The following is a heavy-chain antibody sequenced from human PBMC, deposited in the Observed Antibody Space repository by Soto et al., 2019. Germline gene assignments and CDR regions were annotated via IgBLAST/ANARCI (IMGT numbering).Heavy chain of an antibody. CDR1: GGSISSSSYY. Sequence: PSETLSLTCTVSGGSISSSSYYWGWIRQPPGKGLEWIGSIYYSGSTYYNPSLKGRVTISVDTSKNQFSLKLSSVTAADTAVYYCARRPSGPFGVVWYYFDCWGQGTLVTVSS. J-gene: IGHJ4*02. CDR2: IYYSGST. V-gene: IGHV4-39*01. D-gene: IGHD3-3*01. CDR3: ARRPSGPFGVVWYYFDC.